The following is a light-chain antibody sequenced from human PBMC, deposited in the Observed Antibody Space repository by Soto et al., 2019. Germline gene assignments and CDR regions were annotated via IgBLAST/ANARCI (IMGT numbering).Light chain of an antibody. V-gene: IGKV3-20*01. CDR1: QSVSSSY. CDR2: GPS. J-gene: IGKJ2*01. CDR3: QQYGTSPYT. Sequence: IVLTQSPGTLSLSPGERATLSCRASQSVSSSYLAWYQQKPGQAPRLLIYGPSSRATGIPGRFSDSGSGTDFTLTISRLEPEDFAVYFCQQYGTSPYTFGQGTKMEIK.